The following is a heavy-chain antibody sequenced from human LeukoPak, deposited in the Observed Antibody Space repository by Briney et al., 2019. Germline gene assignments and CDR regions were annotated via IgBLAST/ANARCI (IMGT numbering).Heavy chain of an antibody. CDR3: ARGRPHGNDY. D-gene: IGHD4-17*01. CDR1: GFTFSSYS. CDR2: ISSSSSTI. Sequence: GGSLRLSCAASGFTFSSYSMNWVRQAPGKGLEWVSYISSSSSTIYYADSVKGRFSISRDNAKNTLYLQMNSLRVEDTAVYYCARGRPHGNDYWGQGTLVTVSS. V-gene: IGHV3-48*04. J-gene: IGHJ4*02.